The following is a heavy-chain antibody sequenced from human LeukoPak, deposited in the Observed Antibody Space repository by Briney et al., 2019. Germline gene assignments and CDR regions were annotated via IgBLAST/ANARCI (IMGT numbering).Heavy chain of an antibody. CDR1: GGSISSSSYY. D-gene: IGHD3-22*01. Sequence: SETLSLTCTVSGGSISSSSYYWGWIRQPPGKGLEWIGSIYYSGSTYYNPSLKSRVTISVDTSKNQFSLKLSSVTAADTAVYYCARARYYYDSSGYYLYYFDYWGQGTLVTVSS. V-gene: IGHV4-39*01. J-gene: IGHJ4*02. CDR3: ARARYYYDSSGYYLYYFDY. CDR2: IYYSGST.